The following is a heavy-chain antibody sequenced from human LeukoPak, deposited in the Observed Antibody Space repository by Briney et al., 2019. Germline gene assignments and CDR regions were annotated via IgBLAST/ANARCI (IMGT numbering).Heavy chain of an antibody. Sequence: ASVKVSCKASGGTFSSYAISWVRQAPGQGLEWMGGIIPIFGTANYAQKFQGRVTITTDESTSTAYMELSSLRSEDTAVYYCARAGRWYQAGSYYYMDVWAKGPRSPSP. V-gene: IGHV1-69*05. CDR2: IIPIFGTA. CDR3: ARAGRWYQAGSYYYMDV. CDR1: GGTFSSYA. D-gene: IGHD4-23*01. J-gene: IGHJ6*03.